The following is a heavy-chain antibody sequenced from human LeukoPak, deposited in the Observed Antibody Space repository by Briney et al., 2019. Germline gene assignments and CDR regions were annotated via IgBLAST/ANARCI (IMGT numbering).Heavy chain of an antibody. CDR1: GDSVSSNSAT. CDR3: ARGIADSTGYYYVDY. D-gene: IGHD3-22*01. Sequence: PPQTLSLTCGISGDSVSSNSATWNWIRQSPSRGLEWLGRTYYRSKWSNDYAVSVKSRVTINPDTSKNQFSLQLNSVTPEDTAVYYCARGIADSTGYYYVDYWGQGTLAAVSS. CDR2: TYYRSKWSN. V-gene: IGHV6-1*01. J-gene: IGHJ4*02.